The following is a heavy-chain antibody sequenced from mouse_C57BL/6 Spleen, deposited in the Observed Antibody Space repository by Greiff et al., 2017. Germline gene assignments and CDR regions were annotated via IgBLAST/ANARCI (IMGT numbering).Heavy chain of an antibody. Sequence: VQLQQSGPELVKPGASVKIPCKASGYTFTDYNMDWVKQSHGKSLEWIGDITPNNGGTIYNQKFKGKATLTVDKSSSTAYMELRSLTSEDTAVYYCARYYYDYDVDAMDYWGQGTSVTVSS. CDR2: ITPNNGGT. CDR3: ARYYYDYDVDAMDY. CDR1: GYTFTDYN. V-gene: IGHV1-18*01. J-gene: IGHJ4*01. D-gene: IGHD2-4*01.